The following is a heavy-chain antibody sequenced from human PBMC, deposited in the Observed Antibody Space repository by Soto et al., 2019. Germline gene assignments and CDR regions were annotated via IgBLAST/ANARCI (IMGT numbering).Heavy chain of an antibody. J-gene: IGHJ4*02. D-gene: IGHD3-22*01. CDR2: IYHSGST. Sequence: PSETLSLTCAVSGVSIISSNWWSWVRQPPGKGLEWIGEIYHSGSTNYNPSLKSRVTISVDKSKNQFSLKLSSVTAADTAVYYCARESPYYYDSSGYVIDYWGQGTLVTVSS. CDR1: GVSIISSNW. V-gene: IGHV4-4*02. CDR3: ARESPYYYDSSGYVIDY.